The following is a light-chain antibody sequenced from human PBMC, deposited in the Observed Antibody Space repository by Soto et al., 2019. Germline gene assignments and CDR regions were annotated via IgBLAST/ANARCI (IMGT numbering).Light chain of an antibody. J-gene: IGKJ4*01. CDR3: QQYYSAPLT. CDR2: WAS. V-gene: IGKV4-1*01. CDR1: QSVLYSSNNKNY. Sequence: DIVMTQSPDSLAVSLGERATINCKSSQSVLYSSNNKNYLAWYQQKPGQPPKLLIYWASTRESGVPDRFSGSRSGTDFTLTSSSLQAEDVAVYSCQQYYSAPLTFGGGTKVEIK.